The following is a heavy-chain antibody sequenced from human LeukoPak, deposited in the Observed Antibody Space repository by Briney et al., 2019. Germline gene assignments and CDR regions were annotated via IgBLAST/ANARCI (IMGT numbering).Heavy chain of an antibody. Sequence: GGSLRLSCVASGFTFSSYEMNWVRQAPGKGLEWVSYITNTGTTIYYADSVKGRFTISRDNAKNSLYLQMNSLRAGDTAVYYCAKGPWVYDILTGYSPFLYWGQGTLVTVSS. V-gene: IGHV3-48*03. CDR2: ITNTGTTI. D-gene: IGHD3-9*01. CDR1: GFTFSSYE. J-gene: IGHJ4*02. CDR3: AKGPWVYDILTGYSPFLY.